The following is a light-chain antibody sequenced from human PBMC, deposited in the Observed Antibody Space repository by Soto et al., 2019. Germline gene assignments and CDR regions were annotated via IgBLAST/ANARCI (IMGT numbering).Light chain of an antibody. CDR1: SSNIGSNT. CDR2: SNN. J-gene: IGLJ2*01. V-gene: IGLV1-44*01. Sequence: QAVVTQPPSASGTPGQRVIISCSGSSSNIGSNTVNWYQQLPGTAPKLFIYSNNQRPSGVPDRFSGSKSGTSASLAISGLQSEDEADYYCAAWDDSLNGVVFGEGTKLTVL. CDR3: AAWDDSLNGVV.